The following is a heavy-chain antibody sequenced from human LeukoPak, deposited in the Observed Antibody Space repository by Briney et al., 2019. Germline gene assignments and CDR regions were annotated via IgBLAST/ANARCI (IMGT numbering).Heavy chain of an antibody. CDR2: ISAYNGNT. J-gene: IGHJ3*02. CDR3: VGFSSALDAFDI. CDR1: GYTFTSYG. V-gene: IGHV1-18*01. D-gene: IGHD3-22*01. Sequence: GASVKVSCKASGYTFTSYGISWVRQAPGQGLEWMGWISAYNGNTNYAQKLQGRVTMTTDTSTSTAYMELRSLRSDDTAVYYCVGFSSALDAFDIWGQGTMVTVSS.